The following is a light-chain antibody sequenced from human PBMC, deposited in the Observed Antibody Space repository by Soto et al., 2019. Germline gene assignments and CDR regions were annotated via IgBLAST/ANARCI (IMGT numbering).Light chain of an antibody. CDR1: QSVYNN. V-gene: IGKV3-15*01. J-gene: IGKJ3*01. CDR3: QQYNYWPPVT. Sequence: EIVMTQSPATLSVSPGERATLSCRASQSVYNNLAWYQQKPGQAPRLLIYGASTRATGIPARFSGSGSRKEFTLNIRSLQSEDFAVYFCQQYNYWPPVTLGPGTNVDIK. CDR2: GAS.